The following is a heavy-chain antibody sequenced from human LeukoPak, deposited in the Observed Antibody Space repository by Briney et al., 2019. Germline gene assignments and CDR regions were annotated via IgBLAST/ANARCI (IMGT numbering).Heavy chain of an antibody. V-gene: IGHV3-23*01. CDR2: ISDSGGST. CDR1: GITLSNYG. D-gene: IGHD3/OR15-3a*01. CDR3: AKRGVVIRVILVGFHKEAYYFES. Sequence: PSGGSLRLSCAVSGITLSNYGMSWVRQAPGKGLEWVAGISDSGGSTNYADSVKGRFTIPRDNPKNTLYLQMNSLRAEDTAVYFCAKRGVVIRVILVGFHKEAYYFESWGQGALVTVSS. J-gene: IGHJ4*02.